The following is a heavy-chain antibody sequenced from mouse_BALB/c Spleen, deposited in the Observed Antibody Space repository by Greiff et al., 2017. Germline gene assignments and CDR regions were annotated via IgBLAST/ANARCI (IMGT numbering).Heavy chain of an antibody. Sequence: EVHLVESGPGLVKPSQSLSLTCSVTGYSITSGYYWNWIRQFPGNKLEWMGYISYDGSNNYNPSLKNRISITRDTSKNQFFLKLNSVTTEDTATYYCAREALGTAWFAYWGQGTLVTVSA. V-gene: IGHV3-6*02. CDR3: AREALGTAWFAY. CDR2: ISYDGSN. J-gene: IGHJ3*01. D-gene: IGHD1-2*01. CDR1: GYSITSGYY.